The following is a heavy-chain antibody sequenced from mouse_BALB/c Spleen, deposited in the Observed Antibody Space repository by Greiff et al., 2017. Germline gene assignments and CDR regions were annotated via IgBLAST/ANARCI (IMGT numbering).Heavy chain of an antibody. J-gene: IGHJ4*01. Sequence: EVKVVESGGGLVQPGGSLRLSCATSGFTFSDFYLEWVRQPPGKRLEWIAASRNKANAYTTEYIASVKGRFIVSIDTSQSILYLQMNALRAEDTASYYCARDEIYYPMDYWGQGTSVTVSS. V-gene: IGHV7-1*02. CDR2: SRNKANAYTT. CDR1: GFTFSDFY. CDR3: ARDEIYYPMDY.